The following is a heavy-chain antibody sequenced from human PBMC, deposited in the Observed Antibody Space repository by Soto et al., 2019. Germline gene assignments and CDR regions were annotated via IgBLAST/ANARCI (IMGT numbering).Heavy chain of an antibody. V-gene: IGHV3-21*01. CDR1: GFTFSSYN. D-gene: IGHD5-12*01. J-gene: IGHJ6*02. CDR2: ISSSSSYI. CDR3: ASTRRDGYNNYYYYYGMDV. Sequence: GGSLRLSCAASGFTFSSYNMNWVLQAPGKGLEWVSSISSSSSYIYYADSVKGRFTISRDNAKNSLYLQMNSLRAEDTAVYYSASTRRDGYNNYYYYYGMDVWGQGTTVTVSS.